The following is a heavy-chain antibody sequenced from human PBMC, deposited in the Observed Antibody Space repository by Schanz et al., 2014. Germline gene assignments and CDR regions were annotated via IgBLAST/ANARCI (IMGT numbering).Heavy chain of an antibody. CDR2: IRYDGRNK. CDR3: VKDPDKYNWNDVEGMDV. V-gene: IGHV3-33*06. Sequence: QVQLVESGGGVVQPGRSLRLSCVASGFTFISYDIHWVRQAPGKGLEWVAVIRYDGRNKNFVESVKGRFTISRDNSKNTLYLQMKSLRVEDAAVYYCVKDPDKYNWNDVEGMDVWGPGTTVTVSS. D-gene: IGHD1-1*01. CDR1: GFTFISYD. J-gene: IGHJ6*01.